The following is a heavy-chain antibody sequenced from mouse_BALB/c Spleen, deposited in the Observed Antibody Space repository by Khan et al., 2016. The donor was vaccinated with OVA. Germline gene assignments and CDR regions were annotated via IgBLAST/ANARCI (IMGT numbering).Heavy chain of an antibody. CDR2: IYPGSGNT. V-gene: IGHV1-77*01. CDR3: ARMDTTALDY. Sequence: QVQLQQSGTELARPGASVKLSCKASGYTFTDYYITWVKQRTGQGLEWIGEIYPGSGNTYYNEKFRGKATLTADKSSNTAYMQLSSLTSEDSAVCFCARMDTTALDYWGQGTTRTVSS. D-gene: IGHD1-2*01. J-gene: IGHJ2*01. CDR1: GYTFTDYY.